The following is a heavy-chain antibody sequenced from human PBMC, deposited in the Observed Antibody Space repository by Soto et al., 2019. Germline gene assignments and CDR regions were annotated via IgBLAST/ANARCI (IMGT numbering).Heavy chain of an antibody. D-gene: IGHD3-10*01. J-gene: IGHJ4*02. CDR3: AKDLMRLWCGEWDVDY. V-gene: IGHV3-30*18. CDR2: ISYDGSNK. Sequence: QVQLVESGGGVVQPGRSLRLSCAASGFTFSSYGMHWVRQAPGKGLEWVAVISYDGSNKYYADSVKGRFTISRDNSKNTLYLQMNSLRAEDTAVYYCAKDLMRLWCGEWDVDYWGQGTLVTVSS. CDR1: GFTFSSYG.